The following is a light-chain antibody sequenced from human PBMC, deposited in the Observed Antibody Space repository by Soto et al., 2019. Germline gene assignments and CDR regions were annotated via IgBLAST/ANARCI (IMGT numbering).Light chain of an antibody. V-gene: IGKV1-5*01. CDR2: AAS. J-gene: IGKJ1*01. CDR1: ESIRNY. CDR3: QHYNSYSEA. Sequence: DIQMTQSPSSLSASVGDRVTISCRASESIRNYLNWYQQKPGKAPKLLIYAASTLQSGIPSRFSGSGSGTDFIFTISSLQPDDFATYYCQHYNSYSEAFGQGTKVELK.